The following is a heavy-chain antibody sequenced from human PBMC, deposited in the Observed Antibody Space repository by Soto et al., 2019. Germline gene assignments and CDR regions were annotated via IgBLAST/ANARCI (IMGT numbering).Heavy chain of an antibody. J-gene: IGHJ3*02. V-gene: IGHV3-23*01. Sequence: EVQLLESGGGLVQPGGSLRLSCAASGFTFSVFAMSWVRQAPGKGLELVSTISGRGENTYYADSVKGRFTISRDNSKNTLNLQMNSLRGADTAVYYCAKERGTGDYGVNAVDIWGQGTMVTVAS. CDR3: AKERGTGDYGVNAVDI. CDR2: ISGRGENT. CDR1: GFTFSVFA. D-gene: IGHD7-27*01.